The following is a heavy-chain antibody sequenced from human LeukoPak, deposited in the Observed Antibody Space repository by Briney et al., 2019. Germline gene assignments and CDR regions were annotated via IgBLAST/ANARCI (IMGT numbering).Heavy chain of an antibody. J-gene: IGHJ4*02. D-gene: IGHD2-2*01. CDR2: ISGSGGST. Sequence: GGSLRLSCAASGFTFSSYAMSWVRQAPGKGLEWVSAISGSGGSTYYADSVKGRFTISRDNSKNTLYLQMNSLRAEDTAVYYCARYCSSTSCRHFDYWGQGTLVTVSS. CDR3: ARYCSSTSCRHFDY. CDR1: GFTFSSYA. V-gene: IGHV3-23*01.